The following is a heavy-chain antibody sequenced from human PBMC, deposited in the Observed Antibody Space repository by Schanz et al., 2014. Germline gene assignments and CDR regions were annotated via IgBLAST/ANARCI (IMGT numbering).Heavy chain of an antibody. CDR3: AKQIHYDILTGTRN. Sequence: EVQLLESGGGLVQPGGSLRLSCAASGFTFSSYAMSWVRQAPGKGLEWVLALSGSGGSTYYADSVKGRFTISRDNSKNTLYLQMNSLRAEDTAVYYCAKQIHYDILTGTRNWGQGTLVTVSS. D-gene: IGHD3-9*01. V-gene: IGHV3-23*01. J-gene: IGHJ4*02. CDR1: GFTFSSYA. CDR2: LSGSGGST.